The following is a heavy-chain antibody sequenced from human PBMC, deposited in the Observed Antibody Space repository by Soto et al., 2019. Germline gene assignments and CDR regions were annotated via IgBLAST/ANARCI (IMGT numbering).Heavy chain of an antibody. V-gene: IGHV1-2*02. CDR1: GYIFTVYY. D-gene: IGHD3-10*01. Sequence: VKVSCKASGYIFTVYYMHWVRQAPGQGLEWMGWINPNSGGTNYAQKFQGRVTMTRDTSIRTAYMELSRLRSDDTAVYYCARQGSGSNWLDPWGQGTLVTVSS. CDR2: INPNSGGT. CDR3: ARQGSGSNWLDP. J-gene: IGHJ5*02.